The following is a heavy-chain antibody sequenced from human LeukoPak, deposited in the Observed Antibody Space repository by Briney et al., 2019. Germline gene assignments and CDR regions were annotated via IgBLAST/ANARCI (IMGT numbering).Heavy chain of an antibody. D-gene: IGHD4-11*01. CDR2: ISGSGTGT. CDR1: GFTFSTYA. CDR3: AKAYSNFAANSYYFDY. J-gene: IGHJ4*02. Sequence: GRSLRLSCGVSGFTFSTYAMSWVRQAPGKGLEWVSAISGSGTGTYYADSVQGRFIISRDNSKDTLSLQMNSLRAEDTAVYYCAKAYSNFAANSYYFDYWGQGTLVTVSS. V-gene: IGHV3-23*01.